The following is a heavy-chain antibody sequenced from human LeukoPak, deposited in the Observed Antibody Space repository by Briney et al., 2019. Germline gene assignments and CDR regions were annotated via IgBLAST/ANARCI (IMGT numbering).Heavy chain of an antibody. CDR1: GFTFSSYS. Sequence: PGGSLRLCCAASGFTFSSYSMNWVRQAPGKGLEWVSSISSSSSYKSYADSVKGRFTISRDNAKNSLYLQMNSLRAEDTAVYYCARETYYDTSGLDYWGQGTLVTVSS. CDR2: ISSSSSYK. CDR3: ARETYYDTSGLDY. J-gene: IGHJ4*02. D-gene: IGHD3-22*01. V-gene: IGHV3-21*01.